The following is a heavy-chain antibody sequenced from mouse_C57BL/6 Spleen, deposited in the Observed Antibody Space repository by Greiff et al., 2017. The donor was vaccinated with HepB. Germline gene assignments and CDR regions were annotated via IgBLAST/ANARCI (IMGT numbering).Heavy chain of an antibody. D-gene: IGHD2-4*01. Sequence: EVKLVESGGGLVQPGGTLKLSCAASGFTFSDYYMYWVRQTPEKRLEWVAYISNGGGSTYHPDTVKGRFTITKDNAKNTLYLQMSRLQSEDTAMYYCARDYDYDGYAMDYWGQGTSVTVSS. CDR1: GFTFSDYY. V-gene: IGHV5-12*01. CDR3: ARDYDYDGYAMDY. J-gene: IGHJ4*01. CDR2: ISNGGGST.